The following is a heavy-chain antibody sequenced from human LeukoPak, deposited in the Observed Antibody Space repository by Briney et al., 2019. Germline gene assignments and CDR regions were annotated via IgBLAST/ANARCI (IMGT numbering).Heavy chain of an antibody. J-gene: IGHJ3*02. V-gene: IGHV3-23*01. CDR1: GFTFSHYA. CDR3: AKPIVPSAISGAAFDI. D-gene: IGHD2-2*02. Sequence: GGSLRLSCAASGFTFSHYAMSWVRQAPRKGLEWVSAVDGSGGSKYYADSVKGRFTISRDNSKNTVYLQMNSLRADDTAVYYCAKPIVPSAISGAAFDIWGQGTMVTVSS. CDR2: VDGSGGSK.